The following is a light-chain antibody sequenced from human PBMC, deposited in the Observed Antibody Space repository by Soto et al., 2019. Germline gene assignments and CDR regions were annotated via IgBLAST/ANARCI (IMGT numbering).Light chain of an antibody. Sequence: EIVLTKSPGTLSLSPGERATLSCRASQSVSSSYLAGYQQKPGQAPRLLIYGASSRATGIPDRFSGSGSGTDFTLTISRLEPEDFAVYYCQQYGSSPPITFGQGTRLEIK. CDR3: QQYGSSPPIT. CDR1: QSVSSSY. J-gene: IGKJ5*01. CDR2: GAS. V-gene: IGKV3-20*01.